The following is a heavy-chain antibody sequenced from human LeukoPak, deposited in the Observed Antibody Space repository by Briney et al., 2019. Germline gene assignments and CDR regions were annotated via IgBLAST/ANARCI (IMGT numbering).Heavy chain of an antibody. J-gene: IGHJ4*02. D-gene: IGHD1-14*01. V-gene: IGHV3-23*01. CDR1: GLSFNNDA. CDR3: VKHKGYIKSEPFDY. Sequence: GGSLRLSCAASGLSFNNDAMSWVRQAPGKGLEWVAAVSPSGVSTYYADSVKGRFTISRDNSRNTLSLHLNDLRADDRAVYYCVKHKGYIKSEPFDYWGQGALVTVSS. CDR2: VSPSGVST.